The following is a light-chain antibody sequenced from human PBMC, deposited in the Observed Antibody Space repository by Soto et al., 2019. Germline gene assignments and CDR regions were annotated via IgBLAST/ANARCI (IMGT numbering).Light chain of an antibody. CDR1: QSVSSY. V-gene: IGKV3-11*01. CDR3: QQGSNWWT. J-gene: IGKJ1*01. CDR2: LAS. Sequence: EIVLTQSPAILSLSPGERATLSCRASQSVSSYLAWYQQKPGQAPRLLIFLASNRATGIPARFSGSGSGTDFTLTISSLEPEDLAVYYCQQGSNWWTFGQGTKVEFK.